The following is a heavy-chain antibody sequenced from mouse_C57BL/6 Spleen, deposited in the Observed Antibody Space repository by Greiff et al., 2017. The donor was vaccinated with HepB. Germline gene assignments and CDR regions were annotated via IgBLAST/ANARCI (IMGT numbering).Heavy chain of an antibody. Sequence: EVQGVESVAELVRPGASVKLSCTASGFNIKNTYMHWVKQRPEQGLEWIGRIDPANGNTKYAPKFQGKATITADTSSNTAYLQLSSLTSEDTAIYYCARGPYYYGSSFYAMDYWGQGTSVTVSS. CDR3: ARGPYYYGSSFYAMDY. CDR2: IDPANGNT. V-gene: IGHV14-3*01. CDR1: GFNIKNTY. J-gene: IGHJ4*01. D-gene: IGHD1-1*01.